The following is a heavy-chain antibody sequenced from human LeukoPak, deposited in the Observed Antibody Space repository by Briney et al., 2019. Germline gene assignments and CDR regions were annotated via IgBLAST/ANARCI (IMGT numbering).Heavy chain of an antibody. D-gene: IGHD3-3*01. CDR2: IYYSGST. V-gene: IGHV4-59*01. CDR1: GGSFSGYY. CDR3: ASSTYGGFWSGYFDY. Sequence: SETLSLTCAVYGGSFSGYYWSWIRQPPGKGLEWIGYIYYSGSTNYNPSLKSRVTISVDTSKNQFSLKLSSVTAADTAVYYCASSTYGGFWSGYFDYWGQGTLVTVSS. J-gene: IGHJ4*02.